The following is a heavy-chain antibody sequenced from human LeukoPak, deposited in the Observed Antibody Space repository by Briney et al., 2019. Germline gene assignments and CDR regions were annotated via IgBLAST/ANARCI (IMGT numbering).Heavy chain of an antibody. V-gene: IGHV3-21*04. CDR3: ARVLNDAVAGTN. CDR1: GFTFSSYS. J-gene: IGHJ4*02. Sequence: PGGSLRLSCAASGFTFSSYSMNWVRQAPGKGLEWVSSISSSSSYIYYADSVKGRFTISIDNAKNSLYLQMNSLRAEDTAVYYCARVLNDAVAGTNWGQGTLVTVSS. CDR2: ISSSSSYI. D-gene: IGHD6-19*01.